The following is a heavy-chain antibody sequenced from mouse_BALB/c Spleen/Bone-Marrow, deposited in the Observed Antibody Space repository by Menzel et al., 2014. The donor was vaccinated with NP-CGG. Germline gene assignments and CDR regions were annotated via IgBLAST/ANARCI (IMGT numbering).Heavy chain of an antibody. CDR2: IDNSDSYT. D-gene: IGHD2-4*01. CDR3: ARTGYDYYFDY. J-gene: IGHJ2*01. CDR1: GYTFTDYW. V-gene: IGHV1-69*01. Sequence: QVQLQQPGAELVMPGASVKMSCKASGYTFTDYWMHWVKQRPGQGLEWIGAIDNSDSYTSYNQKFKVKATLTVDESSSTAYRQLSSQKSEDSAVYYCARTGYDYYFDYWGQGTTLTVSS.